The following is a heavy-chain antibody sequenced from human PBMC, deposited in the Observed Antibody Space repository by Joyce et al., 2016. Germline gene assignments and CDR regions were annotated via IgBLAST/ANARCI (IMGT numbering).Heavy chain of an antibody. CDR2: INPDRGDT. V-gene: IGHV1-2*02. Sequence: QVQLVQSGAEVKNPGASVKVSCKASGFSFSGYYIHWVRQAPGQGLEWMGWINPDRGDTSYEQKFQGRVTMTRDTSISTVYLELGRLTSDDTALYYCAREYGGTFYFDYWGQVTLVTVSS. D-gene: IGHD4-23*01. CDR3: AREYGGTFYFDY. CDR1: GFSFSGYY. J-gene: IGHJ4*02.